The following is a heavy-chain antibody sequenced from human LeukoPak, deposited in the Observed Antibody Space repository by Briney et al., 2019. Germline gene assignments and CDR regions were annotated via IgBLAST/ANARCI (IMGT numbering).Heavy chain of an antibody. Sequence: PGGSLRLSCAASGFTFSSYAMSWVRQAPGKGLEWVSAISGSGGSTYYADSVKGRFTISRDNSKNTLYLQMNSLSAEDTAVYYCAKTRGYDSTGDFDYWGQGTLVTVSS. J-gene: IGHJ4*02. CDR2: ISGSGGST. CDR3: AKTRGYDSTGDFDY. V-gene: IGHV3-23*01. CDR1: GFTFSSYA. D-gene: IGHD3-22*01.